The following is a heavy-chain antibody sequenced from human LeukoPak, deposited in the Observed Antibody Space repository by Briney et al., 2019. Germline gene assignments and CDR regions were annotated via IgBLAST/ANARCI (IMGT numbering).Heavy chain of an antibody. CDR3: ARDRGDYDILTGSSIDY. CDR2: IIPIFGTA. D-gene: IGHD3-9*01. Sequence: ASVKVSCKASGGTFSSYAISWVRQAPGQGLEWMGGIIPIFGTANYAQKFQGRVTITADESTSTAYMELSSLRSEDTAVYYCARDRGDYDILTGSSIDYWGQGTLVAVSS. J-gene: IGHJ4*02. CDR1: GGTFSSYA. V-gene: IGHV1-69*13.